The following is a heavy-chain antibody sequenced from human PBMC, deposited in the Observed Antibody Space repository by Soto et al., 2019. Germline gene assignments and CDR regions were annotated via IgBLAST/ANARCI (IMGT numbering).Heavy chain of an antibody. CDR1: GFTFSSFG. CDR2: ISYDGNNK. V-gene: IGHV3-30*18. CDR3: AKEKLYQAHIAAHRGMDV. Sequence: QVHLVESGGGVVQPGRSLRLSCAASGFTFSSFGMHWVRQAPGKGLEWVAVISYDGNNKYYANSVKGRFTISRDNSKNTLYLQMNSLRAEDTAVYFCAKEKLYQAHIAAHRGMDVWGQGTAVTVSS. J-gene: IGHJ6*02. D-gene: IGHD6-6*01.